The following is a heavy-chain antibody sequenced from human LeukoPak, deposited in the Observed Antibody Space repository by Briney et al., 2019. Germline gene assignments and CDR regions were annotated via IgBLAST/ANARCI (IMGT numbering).Heavy chain of an antibody. Sequence: HSGRSLRLSCAASGLTFNNYGMHWVRQAPGKGLEWVALIWYDGTNKYYGDSVKGRFTISRDNSKNTLYLQMNSLRAEDTAVYYCARGRFGELSVATFDIWGQGTLVTVSS. V-gene: IGHV3-33*01. CDR3: ARGRFGELSVATFDI. CDR1: GLTFNNYG. D-gene: IGHD3-10*01. CDR2: IWYDGTNK. J-gene: IGHJ3*02.